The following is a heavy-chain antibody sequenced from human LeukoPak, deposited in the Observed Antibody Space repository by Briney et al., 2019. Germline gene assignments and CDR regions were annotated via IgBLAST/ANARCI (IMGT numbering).Heavy chain of an antibody. CDR3: ACRAVGKYYYFDY. Sequence: GGSLRLSCAASGFTFSDHYMDWVRQAPGKGLEWVSAISGSGGSTYYADSVKGRFTISRDNSKNTLYLQMNSLRAEDTAVYYCACRAVGKYYYFDYWGQGTLVTVSS. V-gene: IGHV3-23*01. CDR2: ISGSGGST. CDR1: GFTFSDHY. D-gene: IGHD6-19*01. J-gene: IGHJ4*02.